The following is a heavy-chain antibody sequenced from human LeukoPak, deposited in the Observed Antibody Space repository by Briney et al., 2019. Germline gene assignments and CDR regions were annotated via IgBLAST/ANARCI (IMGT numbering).Heavy chain of an antibody. V-gene: IGHV4-38-2*02. CDR1: GYSISSGNY. CDR3: AKRYCSSTTCYDDRGAFDY. J-gene: IGHJ4*02. Sequence: SETLALTCTVSGYSISSGNYWDWIRQPPGKGLEWIGSIYHSGSTYYNPSLKSRVTISVDTSKNQFSLKLSSVTAADTAVYYCAKRYCSSTTCYDDRGAFDYWGQGTLVTVSS. D-gene: IGHD2-2*01. CDR2: IYHSGST.